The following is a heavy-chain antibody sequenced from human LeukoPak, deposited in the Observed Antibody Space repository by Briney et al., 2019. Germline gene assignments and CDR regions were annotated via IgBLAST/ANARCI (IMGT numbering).Heavy chain of an antibody. D-gene: IGHD2-15*01. CDR2: ISGSGGGT. Sequence: PGGSLRLSCGASGFTFSSYAMSWVRQAPGKGLEWVSTISGSGGGTYYTDSVRGRFTISRDNSKNTLYLQMNSLRAEDTAVYYCAKGAADFNYWGQGTLVTASS. CDR3: AKGAADFNY. J-gene: IGHJ4*02. CDR1: GFTFSSYA. V-gene: IGHV3-23*01.